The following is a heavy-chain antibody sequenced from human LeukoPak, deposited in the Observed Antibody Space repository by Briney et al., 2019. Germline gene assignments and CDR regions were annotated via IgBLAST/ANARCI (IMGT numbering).Heavy chain of an antibody. CDR2: IVGNSYTT. CDR1: GFPFSNYA. Sequence: GGSLRLSCVVSGFPFSNYAMAWVRQAPGKGLQWVSTIVGNSYTTYYADSVKGRFTISRDNAKDTVYLQMNSLRAEDTAVYYCARVSIGWYSFDYWGQGTLVTVSS. J-gene: IGHJ4*02. D-gene: IGHD6-19*01. CDR3: ARVSIGWYSFDY. V-gene: IGHV3-21*01.